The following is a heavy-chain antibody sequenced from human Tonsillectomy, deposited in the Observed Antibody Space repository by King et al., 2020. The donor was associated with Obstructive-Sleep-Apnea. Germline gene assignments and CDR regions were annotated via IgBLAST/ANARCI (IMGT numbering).Heavy chain of an antibody. CDR2: ISGSSGNI. CDR3: AKGEYWIPGNSGYSRS. Sequence: VQLVESGGGLVQPGGSLRLSCAASGFTFRSFGMTWVRQAPGKGLEWVSSISGSSGNIYYADSVKGRFAISRDNSKNTLYLQMNNLRAEDTAVYYCAKGEYWIPGNSGYSRSWGQGNLVTVSS. CDR1: GFTFRSFG. V-gene: IGHV3-23*04. D-gene: IGHD3-22*01. J-gene: IGHJ4*02.